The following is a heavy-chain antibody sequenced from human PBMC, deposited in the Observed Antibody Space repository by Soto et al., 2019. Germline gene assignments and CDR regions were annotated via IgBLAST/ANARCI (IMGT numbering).Heavy chain of an antibody. CDR3: ARVRVAAAGAYYYGMDV. Sequence: QVQLVQSGAEVKKPGSSVKVSCKASGGTFSSYAISWVRQAPGQGLEWMGGIIPIFGTANYAQKFQGRVTITADKSPSTAYMELSSLRSEDTAVYSCARVRVAAAGAYYYGMDVWGQGTTVTVSS. J-gene: IGHJ6*02. V-gene: IGHV1-69*06. CDR1: GGTFSSYA. D-gene: IGHD6-13*01. CDR2: IIPIFGTA.